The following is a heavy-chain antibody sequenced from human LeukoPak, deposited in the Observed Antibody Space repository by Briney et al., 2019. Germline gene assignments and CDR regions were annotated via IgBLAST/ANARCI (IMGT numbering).Heavy chain of an antibody. J-gene: IGHJ3*02. Sequence: PGGSLRLSCAASGFTFSRYSMIWVRQAPGKGLEWVSSISSSSIYTYYADSVKGRFTISRDNAKKSLYLQMNSLRAEDTAVYYCARADYGDYVSAFDIWGQGTMVTVSS. CDR3: ARADYGDYVSAFDI. CDR1: GFTFSRYS. V-gene: IGHV3-21*01. CDR2: ISSSSIYT. D-gene: IGHD4-17*01.